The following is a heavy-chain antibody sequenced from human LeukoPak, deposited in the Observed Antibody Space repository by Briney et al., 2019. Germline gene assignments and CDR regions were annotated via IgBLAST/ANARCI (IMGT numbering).Heavy chain of an antibody. J-gene: IGHJ4*02. D-gene: IGHD1-26*01. V-gene: IGHV1-8*01. CDR1: GYTFTSYD. CDR2: MNPNSGNT. CDR3: ARERVGATINYFDC. Sequence: ASVKVSCKASGYTFTSYDINWVRQATGQGLEWMGWMNPNSGNTGYAQKFQGRVTMTRNTSISTAYMELSSLRSEDTAVYYCARERVGATINYFDCWGQGTLVTVSS.